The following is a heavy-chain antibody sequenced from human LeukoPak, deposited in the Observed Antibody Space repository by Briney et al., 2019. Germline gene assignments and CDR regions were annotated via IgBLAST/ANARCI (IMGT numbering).Heavy chain of an antibody. CDR3: ARRYCSGGSCYQAFDY. Sequence: GRSLRLSCAASGFTFSSYAMHWVRQAPGKGLEWVAVISYDGSNKYYADSVKGRFTISRDNSKNTLYLQMNSLRAEDTAVYYCARRYCSGGSCYQAFDYWGQGTLVTVSS. V-gene: IGHV3-30*04. D-gene: IGHD2-15*01. CDR1: GFTFSSYA. CDR2: ISYDGSNK. J-gene: IGHJ4*02.